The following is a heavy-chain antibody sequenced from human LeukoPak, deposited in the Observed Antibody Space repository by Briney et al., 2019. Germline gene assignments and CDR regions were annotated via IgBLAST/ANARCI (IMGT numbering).Heavy chain of an antibody. J-gene: IGHJ4*02. Sequence: GGSLRLSCAASGFTFSSYWMHWVRQAPGKGLVWVSRIDNEGSSTSYADSVKGRFTISRDNAKNRLYVQMNSLRVEDTAVYYCATGSGLWSPDWWGQGTLVTVSS. CDR1: GFTFSSYW. CDR2: IDNEGSST. V-gene: IGHV3-74*01. D-gene: IGHD5-18*01. CDR3: ATGSGLWSPDW.